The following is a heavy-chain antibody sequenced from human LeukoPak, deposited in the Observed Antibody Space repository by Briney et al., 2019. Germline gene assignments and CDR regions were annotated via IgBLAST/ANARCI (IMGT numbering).Heavy chain of an antibody. CDR3: ARDRAPYYYDSSGYCFDY. V-gene: IGHV3-30-3*01. J-gene: IGHJ4*02. CDR1: GFTFDDYA. Sequence: PGRSLRLSCAASGFTFDDYAMHWVRQAPGKGLEWVAVISYDGSNKYYADSMKGRFTISRDNSKNTLYLQMNSLRAEDTAVYYCARDRAPYYYDSSGYCFDYWGQGTLVTVSS. CDR2: ISYDGSNK. D-gene: IGHD3-22*01.